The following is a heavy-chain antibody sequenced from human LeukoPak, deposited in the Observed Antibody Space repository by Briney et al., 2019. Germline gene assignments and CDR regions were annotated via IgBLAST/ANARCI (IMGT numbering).Heavy chain of an antibody. J-gene: IGHJ6*02. Sequence: PGGSLRLSCAASGFTFSSYSMNWVRQAPGKGLEWVSAISGSAGSTYSADFVKGRFTISRDNAKNTLYLQMNSLRAEDTAMYYCARDFRYGMDVWGQGTTVTVSS. CDR1: GFTFSSYS. CDR2: ISGSAGST. CDR3: ARDFRYGMDV. V-gene: IGHV3-21*01.